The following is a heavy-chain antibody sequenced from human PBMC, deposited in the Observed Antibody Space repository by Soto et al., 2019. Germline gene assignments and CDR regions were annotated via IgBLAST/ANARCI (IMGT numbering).Heavy chain of an antibody. Sequence: PGGSLRLSCAASGFTFSSYGMHWVRQAPGKGLEWVAVISYDGSNKYYADSVKGRFTISRDNAKNSLYLQMNSLRAEDTAVYYCARDRGIADAFDIWGQGTMVTVSS. D-gene: IGHD6-13*01. V-gene: IGHV3-30*03. J-gene: IGHJ3*02. CDR1: GFTFSSYG. CDR2: ISYDGSNK. CDR3: ARDRGIADAFDI.